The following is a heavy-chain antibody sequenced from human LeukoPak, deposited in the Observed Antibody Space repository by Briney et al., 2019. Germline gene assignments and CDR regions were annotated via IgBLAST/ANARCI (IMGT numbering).Heavy chain of an antibody. V-gene: IGHV5-10-1*01. CDR1: GYSFTSYW. J-gene: IGHJ6*02. D-gene: IGHD6-13*01. Sequence: GESLKISCKGSGYSFTSYWISWVRQMPGKGLEWMGRIDPSDSYTNYSPSFQGHVTISADKSISTAYLQWSSLKASDTAMYYCARLGVAAADDYYYYGMDVWGQGTTVTVSS. CDR2: IDPSDSYT. CDR3: ARLGVAAADDYYYYGMDV.